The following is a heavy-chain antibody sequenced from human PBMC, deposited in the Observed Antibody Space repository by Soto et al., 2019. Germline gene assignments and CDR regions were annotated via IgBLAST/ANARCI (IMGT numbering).Heavy chain of an antibody. CDR2: ISAGGNTK. CDR3: AKESGGERYASYFDL. V-gene: IGHV3-30*18. D-gene: IGHD2-21*01. CDR1: GFTLSNIG. Sequence: QVQLVESGGGVVQPGTSLRLACAASGFTLSNIGMQWVRQAPGKGLEWVAVISAGGNTKYYADSVKGRFTISRDNSKNTLVLQMNRLRTEDTAVYYCAKESGGERYASYFDLWGQGTLVTVSA. J-gene: IGHJ4*02.